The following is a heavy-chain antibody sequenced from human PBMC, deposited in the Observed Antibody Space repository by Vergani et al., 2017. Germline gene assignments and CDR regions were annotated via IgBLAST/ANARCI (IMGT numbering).Heavy chain of an antibody. J-gene: IGHJ6*02. D-gene: IGHD2-15*01. V-gene: IGHV5-51*01. CDR3: AGHRWWSLVVVAATPWYYYYGMDV. CDR2: IYPGDSDT. Sequence: EVQLVQSGAEVKKPGESLKISCKGSGYSFTSYWIGWVRQMPGKGLEWMGIIYPGDSDTRYSPSFQGQVTISADKSISTAYLQWSGLKASDTALYYCAGHRWWSLVVVAATPWYYYYGMDVWGQGTTVTVSS. CDR1: GYSFTSYW.